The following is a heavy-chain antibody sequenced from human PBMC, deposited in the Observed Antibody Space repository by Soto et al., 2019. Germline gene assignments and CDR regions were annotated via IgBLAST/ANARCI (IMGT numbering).Heavy chain of an antibody. J-gene: IGHJ5*02. V-gene: IGHV1-46*01. Sequence: QVQLVQSGAEVKKPGASVKVSCKASGYTFTSYYMHWVRQAPGQGLEWMGIINPSGGSTSYAQKFQGRVTMTSDTSTSTVDLELSSLRSEDTAVYYCALDLVGATLWDYWFDPWGQGTLVTVSS. CDR3: ALDLVGATLWDYWFDP. CDR2: INPSGGST. CDR1: GYTFTSYY. D-gene: IGHD1-26*01.